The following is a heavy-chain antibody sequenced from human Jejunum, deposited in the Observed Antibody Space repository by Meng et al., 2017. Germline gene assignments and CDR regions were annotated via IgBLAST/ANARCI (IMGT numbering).Heavy chain of an antibody. J-gene: IGHJ4*02. CDR1: GYTFTSYG. V-gene: IGHV1-18*01. CDR3: ARDYSGTSYRYSDY. Sequence: QVQRVQSGAEVKNPGASVKVSCKTSGYTFTSYGISWVRQAPGQGLEWMGWISVYHGNTNYAQKLQGRVTMTTDTSTSTAYMELRSLRSDDTAVYFCARDYSGTSYRYSDYWGQGTLVTVSS. D-gene: IGHD1-26*01. CDR2: ISVYHGNT.